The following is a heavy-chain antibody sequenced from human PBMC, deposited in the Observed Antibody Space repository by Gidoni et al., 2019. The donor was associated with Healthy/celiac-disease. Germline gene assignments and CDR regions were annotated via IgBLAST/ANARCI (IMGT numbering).Heavy chain of an antibody. D-gene: IGHD2-21*02. J-gene: IGHJ3*02. Sequence: EVQLVESGGGLVKPGGSLRLSCAASGFTFSSYSMNWVRQAPGKGLEWVSSIISSSSYIYYADSVKGRFTISRDNAKNSLYLQMNSLRAEDTAVYYCARDLSHIVVVTAIRPDAFDIWGQGTMVTVSS. V-gene: IGHV3-21*01. CDR1: GFTFSSYS. CDR2: IISSSSYI. CDR3: ARDLSHIVVVTAIRPDAFDI.